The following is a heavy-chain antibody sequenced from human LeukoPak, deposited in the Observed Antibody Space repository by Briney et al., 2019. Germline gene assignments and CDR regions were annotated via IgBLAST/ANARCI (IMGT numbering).Heavy chain of an antibody. CDR1: GFTFSSYA. Sequence: GGSLRLSCAASGFTFSSYAMCWVRQAPGKGLEWVSAISGSGGSTYYADSVKGRFTISRDNSKNTLYLQMNSLRAEDTAVYYCARNSGDYYYYGMDVWGQGTTATVSS. D-gene: IGHD4/OR15-4a*01. CDR2: ISGSGGST. CDR3: ARNSGDYYYYGMDV. J-gene: IGHJ6*02. V-gene: IGHV3-23*01.